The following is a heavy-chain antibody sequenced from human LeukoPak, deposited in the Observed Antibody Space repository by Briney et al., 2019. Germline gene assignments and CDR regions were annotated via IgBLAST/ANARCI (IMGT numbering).Heavy chain of an antibody. V-gene: IGHV3-21*01. D-gene: IGHD1-7*01. CDR2: ISSSSSYI. Sequence: GGSLRLSCAASGFTFSSYSMNWVRQAPGKGLEWVSSISSSSSYIYYADSVKGRFTISRDNAKNSLYLQMNSLRAEDTAVYYCAKDRSNWNYGYFDYWGQGTLVTVSS. J-gene: IGHJ4*02. CDR3: AKDRSNWNYGYFDY. CDR1: GFTFSSYS.